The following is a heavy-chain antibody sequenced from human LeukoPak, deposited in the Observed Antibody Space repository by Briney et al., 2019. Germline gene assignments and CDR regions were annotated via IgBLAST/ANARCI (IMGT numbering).Heavy chain of an antibody. V-gene: IGHV3-48*04. CDR3: ARELITGTYTSGWLGY. CDR1: GFTFSSYW. D-gene: IGHD6-19*01. Sequence: GGSLRLSCAASGFTFSSYWMSWARQAPGKGLEWVSYISSSGSTIYYADSVKGRFTIFRDNAQNSLYLQMNSLRAGDTAVYYCARELITGTYTSGWLGYWGQGTLVTVSS. CDR2: ISSSGSTI. J-gene: IGHJ4*02.